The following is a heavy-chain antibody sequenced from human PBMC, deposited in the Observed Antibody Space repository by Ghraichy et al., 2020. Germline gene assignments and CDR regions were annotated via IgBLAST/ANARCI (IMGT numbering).Heavy chain of an antibody. D-gene: IGHD2-21*02. J-gene: IGHJ4*02. CDR1: GFTFRTYA. V-gene: IGHV3-30-3*01. Sequence: GGSLRLSCAASGFTFRTYAMHWVRQAPGKGLEWVAVISYDGINKYYADSVKGRFTVSRDNSKNTLYLQMNSLRAEDTAVYHCARAIVEVTAAPDYWGQGTLVAVSS. CDR3: ARAIVEVTAAPDY. CDR2: ISYDGINK.